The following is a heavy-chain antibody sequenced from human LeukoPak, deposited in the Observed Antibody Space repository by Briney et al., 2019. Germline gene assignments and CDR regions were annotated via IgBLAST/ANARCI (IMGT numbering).Heavy chain of an antibody. CDR1: GFTFSSYA. J-gene: IGHJ4*02. V-gene: IGHV3-23*01. Sequence: PGGSLRLSCAASGFTFSSYAMTWVRQAPGKGLEWVSAISGSGGSTYYADSVKGRFTISRDNSKNTLYLQMNSLRAEDTAVYYCAKFFGTRGSGSLTIDYWGQGTLVTVSS. D-gene: IGHD3-10*01. CDR2: ISGSGGST. CDR3: AKFFGTRGSGSLTIDY.